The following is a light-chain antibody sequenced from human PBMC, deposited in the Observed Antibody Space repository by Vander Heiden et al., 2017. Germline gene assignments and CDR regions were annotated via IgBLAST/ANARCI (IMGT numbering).Light chain of an antibody. V-gene: IGKV3-20*01. CDR2: GAS. J-gene: IGKJ1*01. CDR1: QSVSSSS. Sequence: EIVLTQSPGTLSFSPGERATLSCRASQSVSSSSLAWYQQKAGQAPRLLISGASSSATRIPDRFSGTGSGTDFTLTISRLEPEDFAVYYCRGECSSPGTFGQGTRVEMK. CDR3: RGECSSPGT.